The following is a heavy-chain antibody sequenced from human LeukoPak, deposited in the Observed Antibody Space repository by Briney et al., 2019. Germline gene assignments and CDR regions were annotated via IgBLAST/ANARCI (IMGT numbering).Heavy chain of an antibody. V-gene: IGHV1-69*13. CDR2: IIPIFGTA. D-gene: IGHD2-2*02. Sequence: SVKVSCKASGGTFSSYAISWVRQAPGQGLEWMGGIIPIFGTANYAQKFQGRVMITADESTSTAYMELSSLRSEDTAVYYCARLPEYCSSTSCYRAWGQGTLVTVSS. CDR3: ARLPEYCSSTSCYRA. CDR1: GGTFSSYA. J-gene: IGHJ5*02.